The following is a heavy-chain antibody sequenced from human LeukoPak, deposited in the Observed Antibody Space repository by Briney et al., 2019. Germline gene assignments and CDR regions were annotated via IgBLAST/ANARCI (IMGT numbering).Heavy chain of an antibody. D-gene: IGHD3-16*01. CDR1: GGTFSSYA. CDR2: IIPIFGTA. V-gene: IGHV1-69*01. CDR3: ARDEGMGQYYFDY. Sequence: GSSVKVSCKASGGTFSSYAISWVRQAPGQGLEWMGGIIPIFGTANYAQKFQGRVTIIADESTSTAYMELSSLRSEDTAVYYCARDEGMGQYYFDYWGQGTLVTVSS. J-gene: IGHJ4*02.